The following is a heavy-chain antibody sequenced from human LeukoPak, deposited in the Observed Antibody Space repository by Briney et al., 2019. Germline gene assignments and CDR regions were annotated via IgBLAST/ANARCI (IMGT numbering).Heavy chain of an antibody. CDR3: ARDLASCAGDCYSDGFDY. CDR2: IYHGGST. CDR1: GYSISSGYY. Sequence: PSETLSLNCTVSGYSISSGYYWGWIRQSPGKGLEWIGSIYHGGSTYYNPSLRSRVIVSVDTSKNHFSLKMSSVTAADTAVYYCARDLASCAGDCYSDGFDYWGQGTLVTVSS. D-gene: IGHD2-21*02. J-gene: IGHJ4*02. V-gene: IGHV4-38-2*02.